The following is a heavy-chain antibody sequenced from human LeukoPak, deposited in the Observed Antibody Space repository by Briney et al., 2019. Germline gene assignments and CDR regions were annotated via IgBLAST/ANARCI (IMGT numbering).Heavy chain of an antibody. CDR1: EFSVGSNY. J-gene: IGHJ5*02. CDR2: IYSGGST. D-gene: IGHD2-21*01. V-gene: IGHV3-66*01. Sequence: PGGSLRLSCAASEFSVGSNYMTWVRQAPGKGLEWVSLIYSGGSTYYADSVKGRFTISRDNSKNTLYLQMNSLRAEDTAVHYCVRSYHPGGWFDPWGQGTLVTVSS. CDR3: VRSYHPGGWFDP.